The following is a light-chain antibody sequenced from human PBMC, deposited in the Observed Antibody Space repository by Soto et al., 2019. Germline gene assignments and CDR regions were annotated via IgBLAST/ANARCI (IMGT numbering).Light chain of an antibody. CDR3: CAYSTSGTHV. V-gene: IGLV2-14*03. CDR1: SSDVGSYDY. Sequence: QSVLTQPASVSGSPGQSITFSCTGTSSDVGSYDYVSWHQQHPGKAPKLIIYDVNNRPSGVPSRFSGSKSGNTASPIISGLQTEDDADYYSCAYSTSGTHVFGTGTKVTVL. CDR2: DVN. J-gene: IGLJ1*01.